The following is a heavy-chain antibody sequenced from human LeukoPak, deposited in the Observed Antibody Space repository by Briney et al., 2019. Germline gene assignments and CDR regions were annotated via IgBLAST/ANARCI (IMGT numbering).Heavy chain of an antibody. J-gene: IGHJ5*02. CDR2: IDASGST. CDR3: AGTRRYCSGGSCYNWFDP. CDR1: GDSISSDVYY. D-gene: IGHD2-15*01. Sequence: PSETLCLTCSVSGDSISSDVYYWSWIRQPAGKGLEWIGRIDASGSTTYNSSLKSRVTISIDTAKNQFSLKLTYVTAADTAVYYCAGTRRYCSGGSCYNWFDPWGQGTLVTVSS. V-gene: IGHV4-61*02.